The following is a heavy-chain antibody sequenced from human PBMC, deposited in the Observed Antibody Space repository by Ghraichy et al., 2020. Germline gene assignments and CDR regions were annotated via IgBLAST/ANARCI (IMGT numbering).Heavy chain of an antibody. CDR3: ARVFTGAAAPRDY. Sequence: ASVKVSCKASGYTFTGYYMHWVRQAPGQGLEWMGRINPNSGGTNYAQKFQGRVTMTRDTSISTAYMELSRLRSDDTAVYYCARVFTGAAAPRDYWGQGTLVTVSS. J-gene: IGHJ4*02. V-gene: IGHV1-2*06. CDR2: INPNSGGT. D-gene: IGHD6-13*01. CDR1: GYTFTGYY.